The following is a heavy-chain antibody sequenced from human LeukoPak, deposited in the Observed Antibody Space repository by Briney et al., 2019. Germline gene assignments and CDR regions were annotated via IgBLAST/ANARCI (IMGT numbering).Heavy chain of an antibody. CDR3: ARRSSGYDLDY. Sequence: ASVKVSCKASGYTFTSYYMHWVRQAPGQGLEWMGIINPSGGSTSYAQKFQGRVTMTRDTSTSTVYMELSSLRSEDTAGYYCARRSSGYDLDYWGQGTLVTVSS. CDR2: INPSGGST. V-gene: IGHV1-46*01. D-gene: IGHD5-12*01. CDR1: GYTFTSYY. J-gene: IGHJ4*02.